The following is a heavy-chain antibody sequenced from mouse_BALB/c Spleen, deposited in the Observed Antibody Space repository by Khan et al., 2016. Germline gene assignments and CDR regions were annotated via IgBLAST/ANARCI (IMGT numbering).Heavy chain of an antibody. D-gene: IGHD2-1*01. CDR1: GFSLTSYG. Sequence: QVQLKQSGPGLVAPSQSLSITCTVSGFSLTSYGVHWVRQPPGQGLEWLGVIWTGGSTIYNSALMSRLSISKDNSKSQVFLRMNSLQTDDTAMYYCARDYGNSFYYAMDYWGQGTSVTVAS. CDR3: ARDYGNSFYYAMDY. J-gene: IGHJ4*01. CDR2: IWTGGST. V-gene: IGHV2-9*02.